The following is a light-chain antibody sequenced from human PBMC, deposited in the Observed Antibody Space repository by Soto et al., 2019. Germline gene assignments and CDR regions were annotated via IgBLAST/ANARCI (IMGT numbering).Light chain of an antibody. J-gene: IGLJ2*01. Sequence: QSALTQPPSVSGSPGQPVTISCTGSSSDVGGYNYVSWYQQHPGKAPKLMIYEVSQRPSGVTDRLSGSKSGNAASLTVSGLQAEEGADYYCTSYRGINTVVFGGGTQRTVL. V-gene: IGLV2-8*01. CDR1: SSDVGGYNY. CDR3: TSYRGINTVV. CDR2: EVS.